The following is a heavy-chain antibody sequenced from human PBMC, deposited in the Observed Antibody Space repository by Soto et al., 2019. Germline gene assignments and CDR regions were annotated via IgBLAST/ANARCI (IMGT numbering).Heavy chain of an antibody. D-gene: IGHD3-22*01. V-gene: IGHV4-30-2*01. J-gene: IGHJ4*02. CDR2: IYHSGST. Sequence: QLQLQESGSGLVKPSQTLSLTCAVSGGSISSGGYSWSWIRQPPGKGLEWIGYIYHSGSTYYNPSLKSRVTISVDRSKNQFSLKLSSVTAADTAVYYCARASLRQFGAPNYDSSGPPPDYWGQGTLVTVSS. CDR1: GGSISSGGYS. CDR3: ARASLRQFGAPNYDSSGPPPDY.